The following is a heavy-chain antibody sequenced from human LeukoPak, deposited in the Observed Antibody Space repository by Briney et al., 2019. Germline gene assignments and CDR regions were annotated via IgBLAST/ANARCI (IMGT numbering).Heavy chain of an antibody. J-gene: IGHJ6*03. V-gene: IGHV4-59*01. D-gene: IGHD3-9*01. CDR2: IYYSGST. Sequence: SETLSLTCTVSGGSISSYYWSWIRQPPGKGLEWIGYIYYSGSTNYNPSLKSRVTISVDTSKNQFSLKLSSVTAADTAVYYCARGYYDILTGYYSVLDYYYYYMDVWGKGTTVTVSS. CDR3: ARGYYDILTGYYSVLDYYYYYMDV. CDR1: GGSISSYY.